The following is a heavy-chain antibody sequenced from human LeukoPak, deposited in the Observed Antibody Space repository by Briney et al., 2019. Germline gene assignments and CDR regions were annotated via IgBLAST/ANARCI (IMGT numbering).Heavy chain of an antibody. D-gene: IGHD4-17*01. Sequence: GGSLRLSCAASGFTFSSYGMHWVRQAPGKGLEWVAVIWYDGSNKYYADSVKGRFTISRDNSKNTLYLQMNSLRAEDTAVYYCARDHRSDYGQFYYFDYWGQGTLVTVSS. CDR1: GFTFSSYG. CDR2: IWYDGSNK. J-gene: IGHJ4*02. V-gene: IGHV3-33*01. CDR3: ARDHRSDYGQFYYFDY.